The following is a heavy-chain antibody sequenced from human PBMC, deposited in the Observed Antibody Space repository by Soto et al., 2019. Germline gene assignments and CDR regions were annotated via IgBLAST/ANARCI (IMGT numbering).Heavy chain of an antibody. CDR2: FNGNGGGT. CDR1: GFSFSTYA. V-gene: IGHV3-23*01. Sequence: EVQLLESGGGLVQPGGSLRLACATSGFSFSTYAMTWVRQAPGKGLEWVSTFNGNGGGTYYADSVKGRFTISRDNSKNTLYLQMDSLRAEDTATYYCAKDNSLHWFEPWGQGTLVTVSS. D-gene: IGHD2-15*01. J-gene: IGHJ5*02. CDR3: AKDNSLHWFEP.